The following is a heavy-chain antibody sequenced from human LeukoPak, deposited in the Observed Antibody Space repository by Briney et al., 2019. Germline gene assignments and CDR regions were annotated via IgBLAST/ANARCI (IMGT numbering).Heavy chain of an antibody. CDR1: GYSFTNSW. CDR2: INPADSEI. D-gene: IGHD2-2*02. CDR3: SRQGCTTTSCHTIDS. J-gene: IGHJ4*02. Sequence: GESLKISCKGSGYSFTNSWIGWVRQMPGKGLELMGIINPADSEIRYSPSFQGQVTISVDKSISTAYLQWSSLKASDTAMYYCSRQGCTTTSCHTIDSWGQGTLVTVSS. V-gene: IGHV5-51*01.